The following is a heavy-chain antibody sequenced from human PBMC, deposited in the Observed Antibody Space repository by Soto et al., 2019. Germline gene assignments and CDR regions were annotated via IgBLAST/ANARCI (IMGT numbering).Heavy chain of an antibody. J-gene: IGHJ5*02. Sequence: ASVKVSCKASGYTFTSYDINWVRQATGQGIEWMGWMNPNSGNTGYAQKFQGRVTMTRNTSISTAYMELSSLRSEDTAVYYCARRLPLYYDFWSGYYTWGFDPWGQGTLVTVSS. CDR1: GYTFTSYD. CDR3: ARRLPLYYDFWSGYYTWGFDP. D-gene: IGHD3-3*01. CDR2: MNPNSGNT. V-gene: IGHV1-8*01.